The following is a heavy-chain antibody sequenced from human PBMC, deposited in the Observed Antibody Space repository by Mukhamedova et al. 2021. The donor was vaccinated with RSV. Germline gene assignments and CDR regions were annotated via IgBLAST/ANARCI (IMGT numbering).Heavy chain of an antibody. Sequence: SWIRQPPGKGLEWIGEINHSGSTNYNPSLKSRVTISVDTSKNQFSLKLSSVTAADTAVYYCARGLWYYYDSSGKYYFDYWGQGTL. CDR2: INHSGST. J-gene: IGHJ4*02. V-gene: IGHV4-34*01. D-gene: IGHD3-22*01. CDR3: ARGLWYYYDSSGKYYFDY.